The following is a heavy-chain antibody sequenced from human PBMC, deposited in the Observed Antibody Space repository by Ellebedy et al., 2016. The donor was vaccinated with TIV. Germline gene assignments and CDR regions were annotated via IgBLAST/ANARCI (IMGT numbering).Heavy chain of an antibody. D-gene: IGHD3-16*01. CDR1: GFAFGNYA. Sequence: GESLKISCAASGFAFGNYAMNWVRQAPGKGLEWVSTLNGNGDSTYYADSVKGRFTISRDNYEKTLYLQMKSLRGEDTAVYYCAKDRGGIGYFDSWGQGTLVTVSS. CDR3: AKDRGGIGYFDS. J-gene: IGHJ4*02. CDR2: LNGNGDST. V-gene: IGHV3-23*01.